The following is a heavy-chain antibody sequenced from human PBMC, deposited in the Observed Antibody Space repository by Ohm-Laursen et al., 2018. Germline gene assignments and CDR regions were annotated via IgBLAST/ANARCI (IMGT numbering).Heavy chain of an antibody. D-gene: IGHD1-1*01. CDR1: GDSLSRGPEN. Sequence: TLSLTCTVSGDSLSRGPENWSWIRQPPGQGLEYIGLIYSGGNTNYNPSLKNRVTMSVDPSKNQFSLNLNSVTAADTAVYYCARGRRTTGWPYFDSWGPGTLVIVSP. CDR3: ARGRRTTGWPYFDS. J-gene: IGHJ4*02. V-gene: IGHV4-61*01. CDR2: IYSGGNT.